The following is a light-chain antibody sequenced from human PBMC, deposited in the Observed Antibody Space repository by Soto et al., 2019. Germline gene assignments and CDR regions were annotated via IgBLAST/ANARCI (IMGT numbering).Light chain of an antibody. Sequence: EIVMTQSPATLSVSPGERATLSCRASQSVSNNLAWYQQKPGQAPRLLIYDASTRATGIPARFSGSGSGTEFTLIISSLQSEDFAVYYCQHHNDWLALTFGGGTKVEIK. CDR2: DAS. CDR3: QHHNDWLALT. V-gene: IGKV3-15*01. J-gene: IGKJ4*01. CDR1: QSVSNN.